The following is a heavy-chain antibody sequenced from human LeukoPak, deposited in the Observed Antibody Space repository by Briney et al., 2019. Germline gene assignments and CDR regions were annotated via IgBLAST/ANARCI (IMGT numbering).Heavy chain of an antibody. CDR2: IESDGSNE. Sequence: GGSLRLSCAASGFSFSSYDMHWVRQAPGKGLEWVTFIESDGSNEYYADSVKGRFTISRDNSKNTVYVQMNSLRAEDTAVYYCAKEGSGWYYLDYWGQGTVVTVFS. CDR1: GFSFSSYD. CDR3: AKEGSGWYYLDY. D-gene: IGHD6-19*01. J-gene: IGHJ4*02. V-gene: IGHV3-30*02.